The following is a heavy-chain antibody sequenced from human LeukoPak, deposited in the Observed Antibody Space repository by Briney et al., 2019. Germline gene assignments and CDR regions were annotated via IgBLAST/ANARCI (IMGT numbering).Heavy chain of an antibody. J-gene: IGHJ4*02. V-gene: IGHV3-48*01. CDR3: ARERYGDYEIDY. D-gene: IGHD4-17*01. CDR2: ISSSSSTI. Sequence: GGSLRLSCAASGFTFTRYSMNWVRQAPGKGLEWVSYISSSSSTIYYADSVKGRFTTSRDNGKNSLSLQMNSLRAEDTAVYYCARERYGDYEIDYWGQGTLVTVSS. CDR1: GFTFTRYS.